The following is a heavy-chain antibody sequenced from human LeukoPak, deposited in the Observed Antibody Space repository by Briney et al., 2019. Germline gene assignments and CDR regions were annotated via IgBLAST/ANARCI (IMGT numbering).Heavy chain of an antibody. V-gene: IGHV4-59*01. Sequence: SETLSLTCTVPGGSISSYYWSWIRQPPGKGLEWIGYIYYSGSTNYNPSLKSRVTISVDTSKNQFSLKLSSVTAADTAVYYCARVGRGGYRPDYWGQGTLVTVSS. CDR3: ARVGRGGYRPDY. D-gene: IGHD5-24*01. J-gene: IGHJ4*02. CDR2: IYYSGST. CDR1: GGSISSYY.